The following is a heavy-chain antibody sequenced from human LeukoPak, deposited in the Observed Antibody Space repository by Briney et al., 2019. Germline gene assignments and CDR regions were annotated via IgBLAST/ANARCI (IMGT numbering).Heavy chain of an antibody. Sequence: ASVKVSCKVSGYTLTELSMHWVRQAPGKGLEWMGGFDPEDGETIYAQKFQGRVTMTEDTSTDTAYMELSSLRSEDTAVYYCATDVYHSHYFDYWVQGTLVTVSS. J-gene: IGHJ4*02. CDR3: ATDVYHSHYFDY. CDR2: FDPEDGET. CDR1: GYTLTELS. V-gene: IGHV1-24*01. D-gene: IGHD5/OR15-5a*01.